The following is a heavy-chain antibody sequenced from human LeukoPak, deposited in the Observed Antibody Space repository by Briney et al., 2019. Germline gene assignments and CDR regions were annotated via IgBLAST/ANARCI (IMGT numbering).Heavy chain of an antibody. V-gene: IGHV3-49*04. CDR1: GFTFNTYS. Sequence: PGGSLRLSCEASGFTFNTYSMNWARQAPGKGLEWVGFIGSKAYGGTTEYAASVKGRFTISRDDSKSIAYLQMNSLKTEDTAVYYCTRSDDDYGDYYWGQGTLVTVSS. D-gene: IGHD4-17*01. J-gene: IGHJ4*02. CDR2: IGSKAYGGTT. CDR3: TRSDDDYGDYY.